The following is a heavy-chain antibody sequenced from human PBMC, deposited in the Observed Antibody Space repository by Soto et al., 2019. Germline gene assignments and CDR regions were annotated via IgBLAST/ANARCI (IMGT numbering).Heavy chain of an antibody. D-gene: IGHD6-19*01. CDR2: ITAGNGNT. Sequence: QVQLVQSGAEVKKPGASVKVSCKASGYIFTSYTMHWVRQAPGQRLEWMGRITAGNGNTKYSQKFQGRLTITRDTSASKVYMELNNLRSEDTAVYYCARTAGPTPFDPWGQGTPVTVSS. CDR1: GYIFTSYT. V-gene: IGHV1-3*01. J-gene: IGHJ5*02. CDR3: ARTAGPTPFDP.